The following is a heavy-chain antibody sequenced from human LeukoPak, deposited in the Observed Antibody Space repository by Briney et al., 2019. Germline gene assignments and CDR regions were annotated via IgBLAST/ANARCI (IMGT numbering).Heavy chain of an antibody. CDR3: ARGGIVVNPKDY. D-gene: IGHD3-22*01. J-gene: IGHJ4*02. CDR2: IYNSGST. CDR1: GDSISYFY. V-gene: IGHV4-4*07. Sequence: SETLSLTCSVSGDSISYFYWSWIRQAAGKGLEWIGRIYNSGSTDYNASLKSRVTMSVDTSKNQLSLKVISVTAADTAVYYCARGGIVVNPKDYWGQGTLVTVSS.